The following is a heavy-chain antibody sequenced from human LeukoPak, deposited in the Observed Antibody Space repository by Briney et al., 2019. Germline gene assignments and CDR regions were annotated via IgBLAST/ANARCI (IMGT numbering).Heavy chain of an antibody. V-gene: IGHV1-69*05. CDR2: IIPIFGTA. J-gene: IGHJ6*03. CDR3: AGVIYDFWSGYYYYMDV. Sequence: SVKVSCKASGGTFSSYAISWVRQAPGQGLEWMGGIIPIFGTANYAQKFQGRVTITTDESTSTAYMELSSLRSEDTAVYYCAGVIYDFWSGYYYYMDVWGKGTTVTVSS. CDR1: GGTFSSYA. D-gene: IGHD3-3*01.